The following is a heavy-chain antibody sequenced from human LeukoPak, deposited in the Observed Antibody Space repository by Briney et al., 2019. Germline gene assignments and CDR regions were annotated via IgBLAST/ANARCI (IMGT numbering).Heavy chain of an antibody. CDR2: LYSDGST. J-gene: IGHJ4*02. V-gene: IGHV3-53*01. D-gene: IGHD3-10*01. Sequence: GGSLTLSCAASGFTVSSNYMSWVRQAPGEGLGWVSVLYSDGSTYYADSVKGRFTISRDNSKNTLYLQMHSLRAEDTAVYYCASGATMVQGVIFAYWGQGTLVTVSS. CDR3: ASGATMVQGVIFAY. CDR1: GFTVSSNY.